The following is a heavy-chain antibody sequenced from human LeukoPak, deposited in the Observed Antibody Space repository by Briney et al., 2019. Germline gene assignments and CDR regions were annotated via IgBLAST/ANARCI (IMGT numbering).Heavy chain of an antibody. CDR3: ARDYVVAAPNFDY. CDR1: GYTFTGYY. V-gene: IGHV1-2*02. Sequence: ASVKVSCKASGYTFTGYYMHWVRQAPGQGLEWMGWINPNSGGTNYAQKFQGRVTMTRDTSISTAYMELSRLRSDDTAVYYCARDYVVAAPNFDYWGQGTLVTVSS. CDR2: INPNSGGT. J-gene: IGHJ4*02. D-gene: IGHD2-15*01.